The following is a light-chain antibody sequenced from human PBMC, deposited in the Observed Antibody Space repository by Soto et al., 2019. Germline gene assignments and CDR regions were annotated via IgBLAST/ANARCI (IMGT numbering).Light chain of an antibody. CDR1: QSVGSSY. J-gene: IGKJ4*01. CDR2: VAS. CDR3: QHLGSSHAP. V-gene: IGKV3-20*01. Sequence: EMVLTQSPGTVSLSQGERATVSCRASQSVGSSYLAWYQQKPGQAPRLLLYVASSRATGIPDRFSGSGSGTDFTLTISRLEPEDFAVYYCQHLGSSHAPFGGGTKVEIK.